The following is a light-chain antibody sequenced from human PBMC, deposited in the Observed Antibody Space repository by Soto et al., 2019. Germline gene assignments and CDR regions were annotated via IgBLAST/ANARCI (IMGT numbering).Light chain of an antibody. J-gene: IGKJ1*01. CDR2: WAS. Sequence: DIVMTQSPDSLAVSLGERATINCKSSQSVLYSSKNKNYLAWYQQKPGQPPKLLIYWASTRKSGVPDRFGGSGSGTDFTLTISSLQAEDVAVYYCQQYYSTPQTFGQGTKVEIK. CDR3: QQYYSTPQT. CDR1: QSVLYSSKNKNY. V-gene: IGKV4-1*01.